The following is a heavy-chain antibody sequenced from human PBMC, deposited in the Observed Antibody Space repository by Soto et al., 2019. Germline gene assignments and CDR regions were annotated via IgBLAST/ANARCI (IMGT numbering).Heavy chain of an antibody. CDR1: GCSMSNYY. CDR2: IYYSGNT. D-gene: IGHD6-13*01. V-gene: IGHV4-59*01. Sequence: QVHLLESGPGLLKSSETLSLTCIVSGCSMSNYYWSWIRQPPGKGLEWIGYIYYSGNTKYNPSLKSRVTISKDTSKNQFSLKLSSVTAADTAVYYCARVGYSSSWFWYFDLWGRGTLVTVSS. CDR3: ARVGYSSSWFWYFDL. J-gene: IGHJ2*01.